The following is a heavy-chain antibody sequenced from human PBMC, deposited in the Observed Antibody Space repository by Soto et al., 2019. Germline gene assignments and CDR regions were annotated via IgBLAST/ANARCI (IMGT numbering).Heavy chain of an antibody. J-gene: IGHJ6*02. V-gene: IGHV3-53*01. CDR2: IYSGGST. D-gene: IGHD6-19*01. CDR3: ARDSANSSGWYGNYYYGMDV. CDR1: GFTVRSNY. Sequence: GGSLRLSRAASGFTVRSNYVSWVRQPPGQGLEWVSVIYSGGSTYYADSVKGRFTISRDNSKNTLYLQINSLRAEDTAVYYCARDSANSSGWYGNYYYGMDVWGHGTTVTVSS.